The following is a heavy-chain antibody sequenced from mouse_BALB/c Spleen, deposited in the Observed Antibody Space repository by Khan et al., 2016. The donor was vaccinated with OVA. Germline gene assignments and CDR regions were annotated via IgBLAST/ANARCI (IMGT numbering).Heavy chain of an antibody. CDR1: GYSITSDYA. Sequence: VQLKQSGPGLVKPSQSLSLTCTVTGYSITSDYAWNWIRQFPGNELEWMGFIRYSGTTNYNPSLKSRISITRDTSENQFFLQLNSVTTEGTATYYCARISGGDFDYWGQGTTLTVSS. V-gene: IGHV3-2*02. D-gene: IGHD4-1*01. CDR2: IRYSGTT. J-gene: IGHJ2*01. CDR3: ARISGGDFDY.